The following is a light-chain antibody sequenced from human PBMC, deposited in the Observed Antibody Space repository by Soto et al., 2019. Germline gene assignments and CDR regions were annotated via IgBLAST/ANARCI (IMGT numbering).Light chain of an antibody. CDR1: SSNIGSNT. Sequence: QSALNQPPAASGTPGQRVTISCSGSSSNIGSNTVNWYQQLPGTAPKLLIYSNNQRPSGVPDRFSGSKSGTSASLAISGLQSEDEADYYCAAWDDSLNGNYVFGTGTKVPV. CDR3: AAWDDSLNGNYV. V-gene: IGLV1-44*01. CDR2: SNN. J-gene: IGLJ1*01.